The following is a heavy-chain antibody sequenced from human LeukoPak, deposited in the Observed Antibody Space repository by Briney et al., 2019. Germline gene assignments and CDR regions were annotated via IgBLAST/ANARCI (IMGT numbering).Heavy chain of an antibody. Sequence: GWSLRLSCAASGFTFSSYAMGWVRQAPGKGLEWVSLISDSGASTYYANSVKGRFTISRDNSKDTLYLQMNSLRAEDTAVYYCAKEQYRNVYTPIDYWGQGTLVTVSS. CDR1: GFTFSSYA. D-gene: IGHD5-24*01. J-gene: IGHJ4*02. CDR2: ISDSGAST. CDR3: AKEQYRNVYTPIDY. V-gene: IGHV3-23*01.